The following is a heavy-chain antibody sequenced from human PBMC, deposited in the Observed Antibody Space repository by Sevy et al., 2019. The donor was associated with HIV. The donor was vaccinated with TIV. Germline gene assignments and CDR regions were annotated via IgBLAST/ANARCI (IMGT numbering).Heavy chain of an antibody. CDR3: ARDKGWSIGEFDY. D-gene: IGHD6-19*01. CDR2: TYYRSKWYK. Sequence: KQSQTLSLTCAISGDSVSSNSAAWNWIRQSPSRGLEWLGRTYYRSKWYKDYAVSVKSRITINPDTSKNQCSLQLNSVTPGDTAVYYCARDKGWSIGEFDYWGQGTLVTVSS. CDR1: GDSVSSNSAA. V-gene: IGHV6-1*01. J-gene: IGHJ4*02.